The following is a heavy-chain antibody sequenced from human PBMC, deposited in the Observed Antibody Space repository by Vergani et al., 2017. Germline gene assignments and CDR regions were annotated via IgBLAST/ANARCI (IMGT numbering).Heavy chain of an antibody. D-gene: IGHD3-22*01. Sequence: QVQLVESGGGVVQPGRSLRLSCAASGFTFSDYYMSWIRQAPGKGLELVSDISSSGSTIYYADSVKGRFTIARDNAKNSLYLQMNSLRAEDTAVYYCARNGYDSSGYYTNFDYWGQGTLVTVSS. V-gene: IGHV3-11*04. CDR1: GFTFSDYY. J-gene: IGHJ4*02. CDR2: ISSSGSTI. CDR3: ARNGYDSSGYYTNFDY.